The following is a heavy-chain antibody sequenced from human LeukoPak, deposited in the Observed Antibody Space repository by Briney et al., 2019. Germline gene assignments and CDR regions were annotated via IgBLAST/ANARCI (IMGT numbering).Heavy chain of an antibody. CDR1: GGSFSGYY. D-gene: IGHD2-2*01. J-gene: IGHJ3*02. Sequence: SETLSLTCAVYGGSFSGYYWSWIRQPPGKGLEWIGEINHSGSTNYNPSLKSRVTMSVDTSKNQYSLKLSSVTAADTAVYYCARGNTNAFDIWGQGTTVTVSS. V-gene: IGHV4-34*01. CDR2: INHSGST. CDR3: ARGNTNAFDI.